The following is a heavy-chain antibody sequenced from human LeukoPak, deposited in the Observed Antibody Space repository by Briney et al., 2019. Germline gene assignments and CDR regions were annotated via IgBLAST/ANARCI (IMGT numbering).Heavy chain of an antibody. CDR2: IYSGGST. J-gene: IGHJ4*02. D-gene: IGHD3-10*01. V-gene: IGHV3-53*01. Sequence: GGSLRLSCAASGFTVSSNYMSWVRQAPGKGLEWVSVIYSGGSTYYADSVKGRFTISRENAKNSLYLQMNSLRAEDTAVYYCARDLWFGELGLGYWGQGVLVAVSS. CDR1: GFTVSSNY. CDR3: ARDLWFGELGLGY.